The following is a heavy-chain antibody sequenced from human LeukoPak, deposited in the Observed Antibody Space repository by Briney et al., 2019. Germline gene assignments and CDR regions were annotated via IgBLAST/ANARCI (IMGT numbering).Heavy chain of an antibody. V-gene: IGHV3-23*01. CDR2: ISGSGGGT. D-gene: IGHD3-10*01. Sequence: GGSLRLSCAASGFTFSSYAMGWVRQAPGKGLEWVSAISGSGGGTYYADSVKGRFTISRDNSKNTLYLQMNSLRAEDTAVYYCAKDRYYFDFLDYWGQGTLVTVSS. CDR3: AKDRYYFDFLDY. J-gene: IGHJ4*02. CDR1: GFTFSSYA.